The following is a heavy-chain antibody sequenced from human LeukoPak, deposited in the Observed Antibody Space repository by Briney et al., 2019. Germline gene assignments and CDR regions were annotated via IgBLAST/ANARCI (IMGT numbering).Heavy chain of an antibody. Sequence: GGSPRLSCAASGFTFDDYAMHWVRQAPGKGLEWVSGISWNSGSIGYADSVKGRFTISRDNAKNSLYLQMNSLRAEDTALYYCAKDRRGYSYGLFDYWGQGTLVTVSS. J-gene: IGHJ4*02. CDR3: AKDRRGYSYGLFDY. V-gene: IGHV3-9*01. D-gene: IGHD5-18*01. CDR2: ISWNSGSI. CDR1: GFTFDDYA.